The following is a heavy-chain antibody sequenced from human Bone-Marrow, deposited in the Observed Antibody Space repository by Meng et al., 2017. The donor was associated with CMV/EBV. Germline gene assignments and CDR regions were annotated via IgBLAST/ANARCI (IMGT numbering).Heavy chain of an antibody. CDR2: IVVGSGNT. D-gene: IGHD3-3*01. CDR1: GFTFTSSA. J-gene: IGHJ6*02. V-gene: IGHV1-58*01. CDR3: ATSGRITIFGVVIISDYYGMDV. Sequence: SVKVSCKVSGFTFTSSAVQWVRQARGQRLEWIGWIVVGSGNTNYAQKFQERVTITRDMSTSTAYMELSSLRSEDTAMYYCATSGRITIFGVVIISDYYGMDVWGQGTTVTVSS.